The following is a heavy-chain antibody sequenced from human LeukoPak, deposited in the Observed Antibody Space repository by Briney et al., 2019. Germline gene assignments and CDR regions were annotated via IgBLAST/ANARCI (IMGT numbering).Heavy chain of an antibody. Sequence: PGRSLRLSCAASGFTLDDYPMHWVPQAPGKGLEWVSGIRWNSGSIGYADSVKGRFTISRDNAKNSLYLQMNSLRAEDTALYYCAKDDRYYYDSSGYYSGMDVWGQGTTVTVSS. V-gene: IGHV3-9*01. CDR3: AKDDRYYYDSSGYYSGMDV. CDR1: GFTLDDYP. J-gene: IGHJ6*02. D-gene: IGHD3-22*01. CDR2: IRWNSGSI.